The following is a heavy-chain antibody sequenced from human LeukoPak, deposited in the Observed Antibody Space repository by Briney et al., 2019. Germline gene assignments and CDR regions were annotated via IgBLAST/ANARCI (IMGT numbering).Heavy chain of an antibody. V-gene: IGHV4-39*07. CDR2: INHSGST. J-gene: IGHJ4*02. CDR3: ARLNRYSSSWYEFDY. CDR1: GGSISSSSYY. Sequence: ASETLSLTCTVSGGSISSSSYYWSWIRQPPGKGLEWIGEINHSGSTNYNPSLKSRVTISVDTSKNQFSLKLSSVTAADTAVYYCARLNRYSSSWYEFDYWGQGTLVTVSS. D-gene: IGHD6-13*01.